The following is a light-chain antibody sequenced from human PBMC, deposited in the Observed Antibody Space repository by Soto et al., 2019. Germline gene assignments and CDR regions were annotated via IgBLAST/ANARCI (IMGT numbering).Light chain of an antibody. CDR1: QTVSRC. CDR2: AAS. Sequence: DIQMTQSPSSLSASVGDRVTITCRASQTVSRCLNWYQQKPGKAPKLLIYAASTLQSGVPSRFSGTGSGTDFTLTISSLQPEDFATYHCQQSFSAPWTFGQGTKVEIK. J-gene: IGKJ1*01. V-gene: IGKV1-39*01. CDR3: QQSFSAPWT.